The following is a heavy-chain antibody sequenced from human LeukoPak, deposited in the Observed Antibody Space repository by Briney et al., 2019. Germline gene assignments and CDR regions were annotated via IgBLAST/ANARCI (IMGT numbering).Heavy chain of an antibody. J-gene: IGHJ4*02. V-gene: IGHV3-30-3*01. CDR2: ISYDGSNK. D-gene: IGHD6-19*01. Sequence: GRSLRLSCAASGFTFSSYAMHWVRQAPGKGLEWVAVISYDGSNKYYADSVKGRFTISRDNSKNTLYLQMNSLRAEDTAVYYCARGIAVAGIGPDWIDYWGQGTLVTVSS. CDR1: GFTFSSYA. CDR3: ARGIAVAGIGPDWIDY.